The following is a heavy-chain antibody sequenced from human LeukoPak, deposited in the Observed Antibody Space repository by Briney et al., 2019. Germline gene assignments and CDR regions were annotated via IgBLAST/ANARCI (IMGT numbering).Heavy chain of an antibody. J-gene: IGHJ5*02. D-gene: IGHD5-18*01. CDR2: INPNSGGT. V-gene: IGHV1-2*02. Sequence: ASVKVSCKASGYTFTGYYMHWVRQAPGQGLEWMGWINPNSGGTNYVQKFQGRVTMTRDTSISTAYMELSRLRSDDTAVYYCARGYSYGFEFDPWGQGTLVTVSS. CDR3: ARGYSYGFEFDP. CDR1: GYTFTGYY.